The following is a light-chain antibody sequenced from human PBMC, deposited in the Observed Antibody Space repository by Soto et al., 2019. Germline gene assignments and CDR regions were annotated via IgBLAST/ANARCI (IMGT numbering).Light chain of an antibody. J-gene: IGKJ4*01. Sequence: EIVLTQSPGTLSLSPGERATLSCRASQSVSSSYLAWYQQKPGQAPRLLIYGASSRATGIPDRFSGSGSGTDFTLTISRLERQDFAVYYCHQYDSSPLTFGGGTKVEIK. V-gene: IGKV3-20*01. CDR1: QSVSSSY. CDR2: GAS. CDR3: HQYDSSPLT.